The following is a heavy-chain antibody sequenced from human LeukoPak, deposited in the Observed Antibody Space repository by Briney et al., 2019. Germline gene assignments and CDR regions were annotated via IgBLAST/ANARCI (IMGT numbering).Heavy chain of an antibody. J-gene: IGHJ4*02. Sequence: SQTLSLTCAISGDSVSSNSAAWNWSRQSPARGLEWLRRTYYRSKWYNDYAVSVKSRITINPDTSKNQFSLQLNSVTPEDTAVYYCATSQGMAGFDYWGQGTLVTVSS. CDR2: TYYRSKWYN. CDR3: ATSQGMAGFDY. D-gene: IGHD5-24*01. V-gene: IGHV6-1*01. CDR1: GDSVSSNSAA.